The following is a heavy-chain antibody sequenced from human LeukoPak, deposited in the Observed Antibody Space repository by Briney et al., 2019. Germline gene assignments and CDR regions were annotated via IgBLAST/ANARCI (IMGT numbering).Heavy chain of an antibody. J-gene: IGHJ4*02. CDR3: ARVSSSWQHVVHYYFDY. Sequence: SGTLSLTCAVSGGSISSSNWWSWVRQPPGKGLEWIGEINHSGSTNYNPSLKSRVTISVDTSKNQFSLKLSSVTAADTAVYYCARVSSSWQHVVHYYFDYWGQGTLVTVSS. CDR1: GGSISSSNW. V-gene: IGHV4-4*02. CDR2: INHSGST. D-gene: IGHD6-13*01.